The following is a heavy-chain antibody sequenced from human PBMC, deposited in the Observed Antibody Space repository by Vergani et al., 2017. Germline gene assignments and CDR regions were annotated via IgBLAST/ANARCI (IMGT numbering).Heavy chain of an antibody. D-gene: IGHD3-22*01. CDR2: IYYSGST. J-gene: IGHJ4*02. CDR3: ARGSDSSGYYLPYPFDY. Sequence: QVQLQESGPGLVKPSGTLSLTCTVSGGSISSYYWSWIRQPPGEGLEWIGYIYYSGSTNYNPSLKSRVTISVDTSKNQFSLKLSSVTAADTAVYYCARGSDSSGYYLPYPFDYWGQGTLVTVSS. CDR1: GGSISSYY. V-gene: IGHV4-59*01.